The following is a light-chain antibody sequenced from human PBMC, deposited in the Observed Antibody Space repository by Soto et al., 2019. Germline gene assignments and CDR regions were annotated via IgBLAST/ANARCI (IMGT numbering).Light chain of an antibody. V-gene: IGKV1-39*01. J-gene: IGKJ2*01. CDR3: QQSYSTLLYT. CDR1: NIISSY. Sequence: IHMTQSPSSLSASVGDRVTITCQASNIISSYLDCYQQKPGKAPKLLIYATSSLQSGVPSRVSGCGSGTDFTLTIRSLQPEDFATYYCQQSYSTLLYTFGQGTNLQLQ. CDR2: ATS.